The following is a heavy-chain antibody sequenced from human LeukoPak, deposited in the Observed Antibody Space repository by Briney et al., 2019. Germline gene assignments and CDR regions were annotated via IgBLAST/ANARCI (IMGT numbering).Heavy chain of an antibody. CDR2: ISSSGSTI. CDR1: GFTFSSYE. J-gene: IGHJ4*02. D-gene: IGHD4-11*01. CDR3: ARDMTTVTTRALDY. Sequence: PGGSLRLSCAASGFTFSSYEMNWVRQAPGKGLEWVSYISSSGSTIYYADSVKGRFTISRDNAKNSLYLQMNSLRAEDTAVYYCARDMTTVTTRALDYWGQGTLATVSS. V-gene: IGHV3-48*03.